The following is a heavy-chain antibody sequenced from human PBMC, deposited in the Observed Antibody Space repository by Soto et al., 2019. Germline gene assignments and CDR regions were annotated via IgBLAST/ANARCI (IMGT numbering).Heavy chain of an antibody. CDR1: GFTFSTYA. D-gene: IGHD6-19*01. V-gene: IGHV3-23*01. J-gene: IGHJ4*02. CDR2: ISGSGDST. Sequence: EVQLLESGGGLVQPGGSLRLSCAASGFTFSTYAMNWVRQAPGKGLEWVSGISGSGDSTYYADPVKGRFTVSRDNSKNTLYLQMNSLRAEDTAVFYCAKERSSGWSFDYWGQGTLVTVSS. CDR3: AKERSSGWSFDY.